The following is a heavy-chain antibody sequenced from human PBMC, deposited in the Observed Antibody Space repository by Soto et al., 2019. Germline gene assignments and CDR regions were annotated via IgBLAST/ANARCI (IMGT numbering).Heavy chain of an antibody. CDR3: ARGSPLRFLEWLLTY. V-gene: IGHV1-69*13. J-gene: IGHJ4*02. Sequence: SVKVSCKASGGTFSSYAISWVRQAPGQGLEWMGGIIPIFGTANYAQKFQGRVTITADESTSTAYMELSSLRSEDTAVYYCARGSPLRFLEWLLTYWGQGTLVTVSS. CDR2: IIPIFGTA. D-gene: IGHD3-3*01. CDR1: GGTFSSYA.